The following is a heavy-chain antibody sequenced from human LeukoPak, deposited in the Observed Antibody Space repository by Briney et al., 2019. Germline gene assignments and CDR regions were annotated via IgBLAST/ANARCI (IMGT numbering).Heavy chain of an antibody. CDR1: GFTFSSYG. Sequence: GRSLRLSCAASGFTFSSYGMHWVRQAPGKGLEWVAFIRYDGSNKYYADSVKGRFTISRDNSKNTLYLQMNSLRAEDTAVYYCAKDSCGGDCYNPQFDYWGQGTLVTVSS. CDR3: AKDSCGGDCYNPQFDY. J-gene: IGHJ4*02. V-gene: IGHV3-30*02. CDR2: IRYDGSNK. D-gene: IGHD2-21*01.